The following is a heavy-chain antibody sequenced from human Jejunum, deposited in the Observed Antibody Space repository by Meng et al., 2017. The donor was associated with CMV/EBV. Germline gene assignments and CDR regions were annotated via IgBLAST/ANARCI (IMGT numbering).Heavy chain of an antibody. CDR3: ASLWEGGY. Sequence: LSCGASGFSFSIYEFNWVRQAPGKGLEWVADIKQDGSTKYYVASVKGRFTISRDNAKRSLFLQMNSLRVEDTSVYYCASLWEGGYWGQGTLVTVSS. V-gene: IGHV3-7*01. J-gene: IGHJ4*02. D-gene: IGHD1-26*01. CDR1: GFSFSIYE. CDR2: IKQDGSTK.